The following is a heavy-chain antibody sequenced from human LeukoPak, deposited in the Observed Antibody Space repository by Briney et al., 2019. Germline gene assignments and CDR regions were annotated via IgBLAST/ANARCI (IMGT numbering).Heavy chain of an antibody. CDR2: IKSKTDGGTT. CDR1: GFTFSNAW. V-gene: IGHV3-15*01. Sequence: GGSLRLSCAASGFTFSNAWMSWVRQAPGKGLEWVGRIKSKTDGGTTDYAAPVKGRFTISRDDSKNTLYLQMNSLKTEDTAVYYCATVGYCSGGSCYWDYYYGMDVWGQGTTVTVSS. J-gene: IGHJ6*02. CDR3: ATVGYCSGGSCYWDYYYGMDV. D-gene: IGHD2-15*01.